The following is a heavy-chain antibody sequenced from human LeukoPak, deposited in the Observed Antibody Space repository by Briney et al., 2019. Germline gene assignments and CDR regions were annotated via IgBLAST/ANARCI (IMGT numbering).Heavy chain of an antibody. CDR3: ARDRDVPAIGMDV. Sequence: PGGSLRLSCAASGFTFSDYYMSWIRQAPGKGLEWVSYISSSSSYMYYADSVKGRFTISRDNAKNSLYLQMNSLRAEDTAVYYCARDRDVPAIGMDVWGQGTTVTVSS. V-gene: IGHV3-11*06. J-gene: IGHJ6*02. CDR2: ISSSSSYM. CDR1: GFTFSDYY.